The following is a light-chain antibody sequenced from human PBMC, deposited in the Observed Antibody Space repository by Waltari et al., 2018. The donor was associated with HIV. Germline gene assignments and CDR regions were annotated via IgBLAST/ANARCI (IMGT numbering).Light chain of an antibody. J-gene: IGKJ2*01. Sequence: EIVLTQSPATLSLSPGERATLSCRASQSISFFLARYQQKPGQAPSLLIYHAANRATGIPARFSGNGSGTDFTLTINGLTPEDVAVYYCQQRSNWPPKYTFGQGTKLEIK. CDR3: QQRSNWPPKYT. V-gene: IGKV3-11*01. CDR2: HAA. CDR1: QSISFF.